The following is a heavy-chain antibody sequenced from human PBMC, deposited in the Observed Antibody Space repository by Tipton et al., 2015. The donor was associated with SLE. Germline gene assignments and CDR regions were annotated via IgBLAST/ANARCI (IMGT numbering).Heavy chain of an antibody. CDR3: ARVPAVYYYYMDV. CDR1: NYSIGGGHW. CDR2: IYYSGST. J-gene: IGHJ6*03. V-gene: IGHV4-28*01. D-gene: IGHD2-2*01. Sequence: GLVKPSDTLSLTCAVSNYSIGGGHWWGWIRQAPGKGLEWIGYIYYSGSTNYNPSLKSRVTISVDTSKNQFSLKLSSVTAADTAVYYCARVPAVYYYYMDVWGKGTTVTVSS.